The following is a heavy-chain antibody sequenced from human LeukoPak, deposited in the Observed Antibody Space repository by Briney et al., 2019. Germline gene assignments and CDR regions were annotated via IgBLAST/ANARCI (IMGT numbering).Heavy chain of an antibody. D-gene: IGHD1-14*01. J-gene: IGHJ4*02. CDR1: GFAFSSYT. CDR2: ISSTSSFI. Sequence: PGGSLRLSCAASGFAFSSYTITWVRQAPGKGLEWVSSISSTSSFIFYADSVKGRFTISRDNAKNSLFLQMNSLRAEDTAVYYCARVAGQGWGPITSCVPAYLDYWGQGTLVTVSS. V-gene: IGHV3-21*01. CDR3: ARVAGQGWGPITSCVPAYLDY.